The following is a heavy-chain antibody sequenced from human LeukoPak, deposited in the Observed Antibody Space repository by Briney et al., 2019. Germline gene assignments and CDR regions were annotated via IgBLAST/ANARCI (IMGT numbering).Heavy chain of an antibody. CDR2: ISWDGGST. Sequence: GGPLRLSCAASGFTSSSYTMHWVRQAPGKGLEWVSLISWDGGSTYYADSVKGRFTISRDNSKNSLYLQMNSLRTEDTALYYCAKDMSVTSLLGNIGYWGQGTLVTVSS. V-gene: IGHV3-43*01. CDR1: GFTSSSYT. CDR3: AKDMSVTSLLGNIGY. J-gene: IGHJ4*02. D-gene: IGHD4-17*01.